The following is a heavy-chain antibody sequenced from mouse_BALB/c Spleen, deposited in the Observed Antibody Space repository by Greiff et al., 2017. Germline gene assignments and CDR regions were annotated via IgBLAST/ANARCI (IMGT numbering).Heavy chain of an antibody. CDR1: GFTFSSYT. CDR3: ARHAGDGYLDY. J-gene: IGHJ2*01. CDR2: ISNGGGST. D-gene: IGHD2-3*01. V-gene: IGHV5-12-2*01. Sequence: EVKLVESGGGLVQPGGSLKLSCAASGFTFSSYTMSWVRQTPEKRRVWVAYISNGGGSTSYPDTVKGRFTIARDNAKDTLYLQMSSLKSEDTAMYYWARHAGDGYLDYWGQGTTLTVSA.